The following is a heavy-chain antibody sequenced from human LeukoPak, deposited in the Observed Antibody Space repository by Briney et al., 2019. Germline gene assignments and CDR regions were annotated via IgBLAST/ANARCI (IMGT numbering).Heavy chain of an antibody. V-gene: IGHV1-8*01. Sequence: GASVKVSCKASGYTFTSYDINWVRQAPGQGLEWMGWMNPNSGNTGYAQKFQGRVTMTRNTSISTAYMELSSLRSEDTAVYYCARAAVAGTMSEVDYWGQGTLVTVSS. CDR2: MNPNSGNT. CDR1: GYTFTSYD. CDR3: ARAAVAGTMSEVDY. J-gene: IGHJ4*02. D-gene: IGHD6-19*01.